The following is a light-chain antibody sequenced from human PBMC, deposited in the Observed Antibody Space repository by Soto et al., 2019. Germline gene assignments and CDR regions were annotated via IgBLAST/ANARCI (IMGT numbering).Light chain of an antibody. CDR2: DAS. CDR3: QHYNPYSGP. J-gene: IGKJ1*01. V-gene: IGKV1-5*01. CDR1: QNIRTW. Sequence: DIQMTQAPSTLSASVGDRVTITCRASQNIRTWLSWYQQKPGKAPNLLIFDASSLHSGVPSRFSGSGSGTEFTLTITSLQPDDFATYYCQHYNPYSGPFGQGTKVDNK.